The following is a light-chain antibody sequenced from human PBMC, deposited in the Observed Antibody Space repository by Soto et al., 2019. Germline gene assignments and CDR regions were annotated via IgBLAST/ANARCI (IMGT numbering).Light chain of an antibody. Sequence: QSALTQRASVSGSPGQSIAISCTGTSSDVGAYNLVSWYQHHPGKAPELLLYDVSDRPSGVSDRFSGSKSGSTASLTISALQAEDEAAYYCSSYAGSSTHYVFGTGTKLTVL. CDR2: DVS. CDR3: SSYAGSSTHYV. V-gene: IGLV2-14*03. CDR1: SSDVGAYNL. J-gene: IGLJ1*01.